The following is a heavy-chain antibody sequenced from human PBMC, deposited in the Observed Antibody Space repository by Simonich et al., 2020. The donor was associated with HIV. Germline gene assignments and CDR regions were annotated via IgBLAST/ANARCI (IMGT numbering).Heavy chain of an antibody. CDR2: IKPSDGST. CDR3: ARDRVVVTAIPGFFLNY. J-gene: IGHJ4*02. CDR1: GDTFISYH. Sequence: GAEVKKPGASVKVSCKASGDTFISYHMHWVRQAPGQGLEWLGIIKPSDGSTTYAQRFQGRVTMTRDTSTNMVYMDLSSLRSEDTAVYYCARDRVVVTAIPGFFLNYWGQGTLVTVSS. D-gene: IGHD2-21*02. V-gene: IGHV1-46*01.